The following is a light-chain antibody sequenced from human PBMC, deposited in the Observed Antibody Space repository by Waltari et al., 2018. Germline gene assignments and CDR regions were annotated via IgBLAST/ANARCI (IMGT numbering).Light chain of an antibody. CDR1: SSDVGGYNY. V-gene: IGLV2-14*01. J-gene: IGLJ1*01. Sequence: QSALTQPASVSGSPGQSLTISGTGTSSDVGGYNYVSWYQQHPGKAPKLIISEVSNRPSGVSNRFSGSKSGNTASLTISGLQAEDEADYYCSSYTSSSRVFGTGTKVTVL. CDR2: EVS. CDR3: SSYTSSSRV.